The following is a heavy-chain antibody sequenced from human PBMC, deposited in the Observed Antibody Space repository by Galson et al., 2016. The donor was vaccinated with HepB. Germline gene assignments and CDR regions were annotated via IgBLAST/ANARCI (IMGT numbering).Heavy chain of an antibody. Sequence: SVKVSCKASEGTFNNYAVTWVRQAPGHGLEWMGGIFPVFGTATYAPHLRGRISISADESSDTSYMDLWSLTSDDTAVYYCAAGPEGSTWYHIPFCMWGQGTLVTVSS. CDR1: EGTFNNYA. CDR3: AAGPEGSTWYHIPFCM. J-gene: IGHJ3*02. V-gene: IGHV1-69*13. CDR2: IFPVFGTA. D-gene: IGHD6-13*01.